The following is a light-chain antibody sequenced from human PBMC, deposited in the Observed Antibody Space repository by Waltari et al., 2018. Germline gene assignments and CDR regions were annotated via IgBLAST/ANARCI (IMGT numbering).Light chain of an antibody. J-gene: IGLJ2*01. V-gene: IGLV1-47*01. Sequence: QSVLTQPPSASGTPGQRVTTSSPGSSSTIGSTSVCWHHQLPGTAPKLLIYHNNQRPSGAPDRFSGSKSGTSASLAISGLRSEDEADYYCTTWDDSLSAVVFGGGTKLTVL. CDR2: HNN. CDR3: TTWDDSLSAVV. CDR1: SSTIGSTS.